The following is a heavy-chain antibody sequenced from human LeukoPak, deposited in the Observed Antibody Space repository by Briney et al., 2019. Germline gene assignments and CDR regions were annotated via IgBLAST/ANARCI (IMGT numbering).Heavy chain of an antibody. D-gene: IGHD2-21*01. V-gene: IGHV3-15*01. J-gene: IGHJ4*02. CDR3: TTDTAYCGGDCYYH. Sequence: PGGSLKLSCAASGFTFSNAWMSWVRQAPGKGLEWVGRIKSKTDGGTTDYAAPVKGRLTISRDDSKNTLYLQMNSLKTEDTAVYYCTTDTAYCGGDCYYHWGQGTLVTVSS. CDR1: GFTFSNAW. CDR2: IKSKTDGGTT.